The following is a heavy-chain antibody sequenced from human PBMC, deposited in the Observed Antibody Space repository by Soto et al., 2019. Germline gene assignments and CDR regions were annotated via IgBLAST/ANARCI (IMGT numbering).Heavy chain of an antibody. D-gene: IGHD3-3*01. CDR1: GFTFSSYA. CDR3: AKVVFRFYDFWSGYHFDY. CDR2: ISGSGGST. Sequence: GGSLRLSCAASGFTFSSYAMSWVRQAPGKGLEWVSAISGSGGSTYYADSVKGRFTISRDNSKNTLYLQMNSLRAEDTAVYYCAKVVFRFYDFWSGYHFDYWGQGTLVTVSS. J-gene: IGHJ4*02. V-gene: IGHV3-23*01.